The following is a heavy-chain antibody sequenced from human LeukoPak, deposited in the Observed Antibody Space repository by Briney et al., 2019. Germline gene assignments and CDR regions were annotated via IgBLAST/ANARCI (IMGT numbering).Heavy chain of an antibody. CDR2: IGSTTSTI. CDR3: ARGIGYSNDY. CDR1: GFTFSSYS. J-gene: IGHJ4*02. V-gene: IGHV3-48*01. Sequence: GGSLRLSCAASGFTFSSYSMNWVRHAPGKGLEWVSYIGSTTSTIYYADSVKGRFTISRDNAKNSLYLQMNSLRVEDTAVYYCARGIGYSNDYWGQGTLVTVSS. D-gene: IGHD6-13*01.